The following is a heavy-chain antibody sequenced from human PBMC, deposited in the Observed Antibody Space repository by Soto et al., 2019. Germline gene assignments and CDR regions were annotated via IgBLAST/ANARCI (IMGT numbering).Heavy chain of an antibody. V-gene: IGHV1-18*01. CDR2: ISAYNGNT. D-gene: IGHD2-2*02. CDR1: GYTFTSYG. J-gene: IGHJ6*02. CDR3: ARDGPDCSSNSCYIRYYYYGMDV. Sequence: ASVKVSCKASGYTFTSYGISWVRQAPGQGLEWMGWISAYNGNTNYAQKLQGRVTMTTDASTSTAYMELRSLRSDDTAVYYCARDGPDCSSNSCYIRYYYYGMDVWGQGTMVTVSS.